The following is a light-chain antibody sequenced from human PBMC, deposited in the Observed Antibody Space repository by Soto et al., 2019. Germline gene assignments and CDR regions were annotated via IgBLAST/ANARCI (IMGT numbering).Light chain of an antibody. V-gene: IGKV1-39*01. CDR3: QQTYIIPWA. Sequence: DIQMTHSPSSLSASAGDRVTITCRASQSISNYCNWYQQKPGRAPKLLIYAASNLQSGVPSRFSGSGSGADFTLTISSLQPEDFATYYCQQTYIIPWAFGQGTKVDIK. J-gene: IGKJ1*01. CDR2: AAS. CDR1: QSISNY.